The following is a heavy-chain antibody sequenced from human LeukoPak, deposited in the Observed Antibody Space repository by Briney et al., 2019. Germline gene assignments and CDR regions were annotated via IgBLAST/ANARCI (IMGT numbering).Heavy chain of an antibody. D-gene: IGHD2-2*01. V-gene: IGHV4-34*01. CDR3: ATNGPIVVVPAATNSFDY. Sequence: PSETLSLTCTVSGGSISGYYWSWIRQPPGKGLEWIGEINHSGSTNYNPSLTSRVTISVDTSKNQFSLKLSSVTAADTAVYYCATNGPIVVVPAATNSFDYWGQGTLVTVSS. CDR1: GGSISGYY. J-gene: IGHJ4*02. CDR2: INHSGST.